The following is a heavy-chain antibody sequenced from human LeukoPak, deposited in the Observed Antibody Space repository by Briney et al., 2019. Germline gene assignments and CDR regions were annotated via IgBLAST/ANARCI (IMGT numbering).Heavy chain of an antibody. CDR1: GFTFRSYA. CDR2: ISSDGTNK. CDR3: ARDLTTLEHLGYYYGMDV. V-gene: IGHV3-30-3*01. D-gene: IGHD2-2*03. Sequence: GRSLRLSCAASGFTFRSYAMHWVRQAPGKGLEWVIVISSDGTNKYYADSVKGRFTVSRDNSKNTLYLQMNSLRDKDTAVYYCARDLTTLEHLGYYYGMDVWGQGTRSPSP. J-gene: IGHJ6*02.